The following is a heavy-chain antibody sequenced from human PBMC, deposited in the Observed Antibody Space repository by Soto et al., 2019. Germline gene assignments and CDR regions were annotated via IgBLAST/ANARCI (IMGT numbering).Heavy chain of an antibody. D-gene: IGHD6-19*01. Sequence: PGESLKISCAASGFTFSSYWMHWVRQAPGKGLVWVSRINSDGITTNYADSVKGRFTISRDNAKNTLYLQMNSLSAEDTAVYYCASHPGYSSGWYNYWGQGTLVTVSS. J-gene: IGHJ4*02. CDR3: ASHPGYSSGWYNY. V-gene: IGHV3-74*01. CDR2: INSDGITT. CDR1: GFTFSSYW.